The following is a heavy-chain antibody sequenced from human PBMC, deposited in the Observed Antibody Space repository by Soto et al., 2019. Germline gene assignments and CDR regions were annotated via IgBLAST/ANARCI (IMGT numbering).Heavy chain of an antibody. Sequence: SVKVSCKASGGTFSSYTISWVRQAPGQGLVWMGRIIPILGIANYAQKFQGRVTITADKSTSTAYMELSSLRSEDTAVYYCAREFYYGSGSPAGLWGQGTLVTVSS. J-gene: IGHJ4*02. CDR1: GGTFSSYT. CDR3: AREFYYGSGSPAGL. D-gene: IGHD3-10*01. CDR2: IIPILGIA. V-gene: IGHV1-69*04.